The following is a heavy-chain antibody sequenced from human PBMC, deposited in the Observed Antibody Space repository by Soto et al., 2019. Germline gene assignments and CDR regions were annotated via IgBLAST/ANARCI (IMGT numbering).Heavy chain of an antibody. J-gene: IGHJ4*02. CDR2: ISCDGNYI. V-gene: IGHV3-33*01. CDR3: ARGPLGFWSGYYLG. CDR1: GFSFSDYG. D-gene: IGHD3-3*01. Sequence: GGSLRLSCAASGFSFSDYGMHWVRQAPGKGLEWVAVISCDGNYIYYADPVKGRFTISRDNAKNSLYLQMNSLRAEDTAVYYCARGPLGFWSGYYLGWGQGPLLTVSS.